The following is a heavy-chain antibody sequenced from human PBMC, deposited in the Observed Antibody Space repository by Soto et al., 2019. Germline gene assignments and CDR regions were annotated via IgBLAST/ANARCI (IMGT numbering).Heavy chain of an antibody. CDR1: GFTFSSYA. V-gene: IGHV3-23*01. CDR3: AKDLPGGYSYGYSSGMDV. J-gene: IGHJ6*02. Sequence: EVQLLESGGGLVQPGGSLRLSCAASGFTFSSYAMSWVRQAPGKGREWVSAISGSGGSTYYADSVKGRFTISRDNSKNTLYLQMNSLRAEDTAVYYCAKDLPGGYSYGYSSGMDVWGQGTTVTVSS. D-gene: IGHD5-18*01. CDR2: ISGSGGST.